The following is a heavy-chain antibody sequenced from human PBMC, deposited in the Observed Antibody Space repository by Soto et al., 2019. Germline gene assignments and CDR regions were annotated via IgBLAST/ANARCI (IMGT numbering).Heavy chain of an antibody. CDR2: INHSGST. CDR1: GGSFSGYY. J-gene: IGHJ6*02. V-gene: IGHV4-34*01. CDR3: ARGAADGNNRYYGMDV. D-gene: IGHD2-15*01. Sequence: SETLSLTCAVYGGSFSGYYWSWIRQPPGKGLEWIGEINHSGSTNYNPSLKSRVTISVDTSKNQFSLKLSSVTAADTAVYYCARGAADGNNRYYGMDVCGQGTTATVSS.